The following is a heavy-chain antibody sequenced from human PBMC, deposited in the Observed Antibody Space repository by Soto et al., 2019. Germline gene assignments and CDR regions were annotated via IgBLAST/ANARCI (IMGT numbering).Heavy chain of an antibody. CDR1: GGTFSSYT. Sequence: QVQLVQSGAEVKKPGSSVKVSCKASGGTFSSYTISWVRQAPGQGLEWMGRIIPILGIANYAQKFQGRVTITADKSTSTAYMELSSLRSEDTAVYYCAREPIVGATPFYYYGMDVWGKGTTVTVSS. J-gene: IGHJ6*04. CDR3: AREPIVGATPFYYYGMDV. V-gene: IGHV1-69*08. D-gene: IGHD1-26*01. CDR2: IIPILGIA.